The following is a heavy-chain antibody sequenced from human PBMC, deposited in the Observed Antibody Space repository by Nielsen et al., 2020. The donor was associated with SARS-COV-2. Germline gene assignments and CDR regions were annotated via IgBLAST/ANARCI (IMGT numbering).Heavy chain of an antibody. J-gene: IGHJ4*02. CDR2: IYYSGST. D-gene: IGHD1-26*01. Sequence: SETLSLTCTVSGGSIRSYYWSWIRQPPGKGLEWIGYIYYSGSTNYNPSLKSRVTISVDTSKSQFSLRLSSVTAADTAVYYCARGGTALFMVGATMFDYWGQGTLVTVSS. CDR1: GGSIRSYY. CDR3: ARGGTALFMVGATMFDY. V-gene: IGHV4-59*08.